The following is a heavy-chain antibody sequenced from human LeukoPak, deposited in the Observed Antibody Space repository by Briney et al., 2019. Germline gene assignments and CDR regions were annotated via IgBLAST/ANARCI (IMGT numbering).Heavy chain of an antibody. CDR2: ISGSGGST. CDR3: ARLSYGDCGLMAFDY. CDR1: GFTFSSYG. J-gene: IGHJ4*02. V-gene: IGHV3-23*01. Sequence: GGSLRLSCAASGFTFSSYGMSWVRQAPGKGLEWVSAISGSGGSTYYADSVKGRFTISSDNSKNTLYLQMNSLRAEDTAVYYCARLSYGDCGLMAFDYWGQGTLVTVSS. D-gene: IGHD4-17*01.